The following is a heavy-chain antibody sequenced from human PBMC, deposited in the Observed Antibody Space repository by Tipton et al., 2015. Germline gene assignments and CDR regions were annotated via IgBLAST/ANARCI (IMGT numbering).Heavy chain of an antibody. CDR1: GFTFSDHN. CDR3: AREAWGGWFDS. J-gene: IGHJ5*01. V-gene: IGHV3-11*01. D-gene: IGHD1-26*01. CDR2: ISQISIMT. Sequence: SLRLSCTASGFTFSDHNMGWIRQAPGKGLEWIAHISQISIMTYHGDSVKGRFTISRDNANNSLYLQMNSLRAEDTAIYYCAREAWGGWFDSWGQGALDTVSS.